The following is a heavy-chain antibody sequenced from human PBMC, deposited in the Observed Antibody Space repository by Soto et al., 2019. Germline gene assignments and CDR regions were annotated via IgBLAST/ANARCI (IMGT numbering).Heavy chain of an antibody. CDR2: ISSSSSYI. CDR1: GFTFSSYS. J-gene: IGHJ4*02. D-gene: IGHD3-10*01. CDR3: ARDRRVRGGFFDY. Sequence: EVQLVESGGGLVKPGGSLRLSCAASGFTFSSYSMNWVRQAPGKGLEWVSSISSSSSYICYADSVKGRFTISRDNAKNSPYLQMNSLRAEDTAVYYCARDRRVRGGFFDYWGQGTLVTVSS. V-gene: IGHV3-21*01.